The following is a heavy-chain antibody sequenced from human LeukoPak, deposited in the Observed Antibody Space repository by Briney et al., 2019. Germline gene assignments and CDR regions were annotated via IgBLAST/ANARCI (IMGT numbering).Heavy chain of an antibody. J-gene: IGHJ4*02. V-gene: IGHV3-30-3*01. CDR3: ARVIGMATYIDY. D-gene: IGHD5-12*01. CDR2: ISYDGSNK. Sequence: GGSLRLSCAASGFTFSSYAMHWVRQAPGKGLEWVAVISYDGSNKYYADSVKGRFTISRGNSKNTLYLQMNSLRAEDTAVYYCARVIGMATYIDYWGQGTLVTVSS. CDR1: GFTFSSYA.